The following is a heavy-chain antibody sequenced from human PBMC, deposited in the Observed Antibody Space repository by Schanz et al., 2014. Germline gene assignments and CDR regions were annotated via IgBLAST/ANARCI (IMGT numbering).Heavy chain of an antibody. D-gene: IGHD3-16*01. J-gene: IGHJ3*01. CDR3: ARGGVEMATIRDAFDL. CDR1: GGTFGRYT. Sequence: QVQLVQSGAEVKKPGSSVNVSCEASGGTFGRYTISWLRQAPGQGLEWMRRNIHVLGVTNYAQKFQGRLTRTVEQSKNTDVRELSSLTWEDTALYYGARGGVEMATIRDAFDLWGQGTMVTVS. CDR2: NIHVLGVT. V-gene: IGHV1-69*02.